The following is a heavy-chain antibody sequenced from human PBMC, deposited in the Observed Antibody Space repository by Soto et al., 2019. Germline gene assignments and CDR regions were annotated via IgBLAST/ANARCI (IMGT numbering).Heavy chain of an antibody. J-gene: IGHJ6*02. Sequence: LFLTCAVSGGSISSSNWWSWVRQPPGKGLEWIGEIYHSGSTNYNPSLKSRVTISVDKSKNQFSLKLSSVTAADTAVYYCARDRRGPDSSSSSYYYGMDVWGQGTTVTVSS. V-gene: IGHV4-4*02. CDR3: ARDRRGPDSSSSSYYYGMDV. CDR1: GGSISSSNW. D-gene: IGHD6-6*01. CDR2: IYHSGST.